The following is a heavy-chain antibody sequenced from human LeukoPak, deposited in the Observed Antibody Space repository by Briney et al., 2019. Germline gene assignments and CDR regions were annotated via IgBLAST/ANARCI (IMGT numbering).Heavy chain of an antibody. CDR3: ARRIAVASSPVYYFDY. CDR2: INPKSGVT. CDR1: AYTLSGYY. D-gene: IGHD6-19*01. Sequence: ASVKVSGKASAYTLSGYYMHWVRQAPGQGLEWMGWINPKSGVTNYAQKFQGRVTMTWDTSINTTFMELSRLRSDDTAVYYCARRIAVASSPVYYFDYWGQGTLVTVSS. J-gene: IGHJ4*02. V-gene: IGHV1-2*02.